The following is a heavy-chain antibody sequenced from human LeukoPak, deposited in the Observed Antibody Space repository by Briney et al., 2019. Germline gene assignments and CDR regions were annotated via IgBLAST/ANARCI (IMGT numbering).Heavy chain of an antibody. Sequence: PSETLSLPCTVSGGSISSYYWSWLRQPPGKGLEWIGYIYYSGSTNYNPSLKSRVTISVDTSKNQFSLKLSSVTAADTAVYYCARQIVVVVAATPVGYFDYWGQGTLVTVSS. CDR2: IYYSGST. V-gene: IGHV4-59*08. J-gene: IGHJ4*02. CDR3: ARQIVVVVAATPVGYFDY. CDR1: GGSISSYY. D-gene: IGHD2-15*01.